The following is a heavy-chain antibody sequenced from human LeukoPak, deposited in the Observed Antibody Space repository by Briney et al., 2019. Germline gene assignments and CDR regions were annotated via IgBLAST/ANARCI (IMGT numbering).Heavy chain of an antibody. CDR1: GGSISSYY. J-gene: IGHJ1*01. CDR3: ARGPGQWLEYFQH. V-gene: IGHV4-59*12. CDR2: IYYSGST. D-gene: IGHD6-19*01. Sequence: SETLSLTCTVSGGSISSYYWSWIRQPPGKGLEWIGSIYYSGSTYYNPSLKSRVTISVDTSKNQFSLKLSSVTAADTAVYYCARGPGQWLEYFQHWGQGTLVTVSS.